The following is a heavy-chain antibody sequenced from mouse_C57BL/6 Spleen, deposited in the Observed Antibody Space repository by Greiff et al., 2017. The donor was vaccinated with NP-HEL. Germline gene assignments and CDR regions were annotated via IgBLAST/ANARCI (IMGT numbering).Heavy chain of an antibody. CDR1: GFTFTDYY. V-gene: IGHV7-3*01. Sequence: EVQVVESGGGLVQPGGSLSLSCAASGFTFTDYYMSWVRQPPGKALEWLGFIRNKANGYTTEYSASVKGRFTISRDNSQSILYLQMNALRAEDSATYYCARYLGLRRYAMDYWGQGTSVTVSS. CDR3: ARYLGLRRYAMDY. J-gene: IGHJ4*01. CDR2: IRNKANGYTT. D-gene: IGHD2-4*01.